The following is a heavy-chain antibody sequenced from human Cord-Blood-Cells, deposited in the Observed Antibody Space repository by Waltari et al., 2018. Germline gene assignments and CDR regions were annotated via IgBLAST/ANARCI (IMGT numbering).Heavy chain of an antibody. D-gene: IGHD3-10*01. J-gene: IGHJ4*02. CDR1: GFPSTRYC. V-gene: IGHV3-7*01. CDR3: ARGTTTMVRGVFDY. CDR2: IKQDGSEK. Sequence: EVHLVESGGGLVQPGGSLCLSCAASGFPSTRYCMSWVRQPPGKGLEWVANIKQDGSEKYYVDSVKSRFTISRDNTKNSLYLQMNSLRAEDTAVYYCARGTTTMVRGVFDYWGQGTLVTVSS.